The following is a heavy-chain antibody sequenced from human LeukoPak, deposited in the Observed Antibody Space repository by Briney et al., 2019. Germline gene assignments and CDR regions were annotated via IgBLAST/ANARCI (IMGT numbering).Heavy chain of an antibody. D-gene: IGHD3-22*01. CDR2: IDTNTGNP. Sequence: ASVKVSCKGSGYTFTKYAISWVRQAPGQGLEYMGWIDTNTGNPTYAQGFTGRFVFSLDTSVSTAYLQISSLKAEDSAIYFWANCYDSSGFFAYWGQGTLVTVSS. CDR3: ANCYDSSGFFAY. J-gene: IGHJ4*02. CDR1: GYTFTKYA. V-gene: IGHV7-4-1*02.